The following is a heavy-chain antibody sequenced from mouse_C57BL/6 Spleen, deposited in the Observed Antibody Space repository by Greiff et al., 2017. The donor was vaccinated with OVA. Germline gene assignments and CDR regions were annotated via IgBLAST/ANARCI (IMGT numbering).Heavy chain of an antibody. Sequence: QVHVKQSGAELVKPGASVKISCKASGYAFSSYWMNWVKQRPGKGLEWIGQIYPGDGDTNYNGKFKGKATLTADKSSSTAYMQLSSLTSEDSAVYFCARQGLGSSPFAYWGQGTLVTVSA. CDR1: GYAFSSYW. CDR3: ARQGLGSSPFAY. V-gene: IGHV1-80*01. J-gene: IGHJ3*01. D-gene: IGHD1-1*01. CDR2: IYPGDGDT.